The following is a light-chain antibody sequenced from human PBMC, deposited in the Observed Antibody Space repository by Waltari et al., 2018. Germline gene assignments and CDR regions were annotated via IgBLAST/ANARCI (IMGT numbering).Light chain of an antibody. CDR3: SSHSNSGSYVV. J-gene: IGLJ2*01. CDR2: DVS. Sequence: QSALTQPASVSGSPGQSITISCTGTSGNVGRYNYVSWYQQHPGKAPKLIIYDVSYRPSGVSDRFSGSKSGNTASLTISGLQAEDEADYYCSSHSNSGSYVVFGGGTKLTVL. CDR1: SGNVGRYNY. V-gene: IGLV2-14*03.